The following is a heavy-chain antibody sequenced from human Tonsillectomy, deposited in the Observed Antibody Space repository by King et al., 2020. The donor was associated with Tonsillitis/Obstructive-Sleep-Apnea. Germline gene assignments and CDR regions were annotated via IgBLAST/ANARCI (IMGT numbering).Heavy chain of an antibody. V-gene: IGHV2-5*02. D-gene: IGHD2-2*01. Sequence: ITLKESGPTLVKPTQTLTLTCTFSGFSLSTSGVGVGWIRQPPGKVPEWLALIYWDDDKRYSPSLKSRLTITKDTSKNQVVLTMTNMDPVDTATYYCTSKGCSSASCPYGMDVWGQGTTVTVSS. CDR2: IYWDDDK. CDR3: TSKGCSSASCPYGMDV. J-gene: IGHJ6*02. CDR1: GFSLSTSGVG.